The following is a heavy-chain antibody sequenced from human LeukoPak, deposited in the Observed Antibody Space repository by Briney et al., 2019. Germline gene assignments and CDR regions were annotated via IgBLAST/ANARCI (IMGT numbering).Heavy chain of an antibody. J-gene: IGHJ6*03. CDR2: IKQDGSEK. Sequence: GGSLRLSCAASGFTFSTYWMSWVRQAPGKGLEWVANIKQDGSEKYYVDSVKGRFTISRDNAKMYLQMNSLRAEDTAVYYCAREEYMDVWGKGTTVTVSS. CDR1: GFTFSTYW. V-gene: IGHV3-7*01. CDR3: AREEYMDV.